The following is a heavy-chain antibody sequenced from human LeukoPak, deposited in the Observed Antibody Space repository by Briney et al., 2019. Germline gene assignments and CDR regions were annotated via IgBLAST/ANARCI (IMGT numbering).Heavy chain of an antibody. J-gene: IGHJ4*02. CDR2: IYSGGST. D-gene: IGHD3-10*01. Sequence: GGSLTLSCAASGFRVTDNYMNWVRQAPGKGLEWVSVIYSGGSTYYADSVKGRFTISRDHSKNTLYLQINDLRGDDTAVYYCARDRGTTWPEYYIENWAQGTLVTVSS. CDR1: GFRVTDNY. CDR3: ARDRGTTWPEYYIEN. V-gene: IGHV3-53*01.